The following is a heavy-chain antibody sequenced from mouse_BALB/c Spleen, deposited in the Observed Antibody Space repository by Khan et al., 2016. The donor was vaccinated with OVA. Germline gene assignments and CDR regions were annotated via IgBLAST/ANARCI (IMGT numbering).Heavy chain of an antibody. Sequence: QVQLQQSGAELVKAGASVKMSCKASGYTFTSYWMHWVKQRLGQGLEWFAETNPTNGRTYYNEKFKSKSTLTVDKSSSTAYMLLSGPTFEDSASYYCTRIKKIVGTYFDYWGQGTTLTVSS. CDR1: GYTFTSYW. V-gene: IGHV1S81*02. J-gene: IGHJ2*01. CDR3: TRIKKIVGTYFDY. CDR2: TNPTNGRT. D-gene: IGHD1-1*01.